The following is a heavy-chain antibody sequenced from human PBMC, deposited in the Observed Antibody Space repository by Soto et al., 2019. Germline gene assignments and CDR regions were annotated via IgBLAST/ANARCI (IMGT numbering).Heavy chain of an antibody. CDR3: ARGAEYGSGSYYNEIYYFDY. D-gene: IGHD3-10*01. CDR2: IYYSGST. Sequence: QVQLQESGPGLVKPSQTLSLTCTVSGGSISSGDYYWSWIRQPPGKGLEWIGYIYYSGSTYYNPSLKSRVTISGDTSKNQFSLKLSSGTAADTAVYYCARGAEYGSGSYYNEIYYFDYWGQGTLVTVSS. V-gene: IGHV4-30-4*01. CDR1: GGSISSGDYY. J-gene: IGHJ4*02.